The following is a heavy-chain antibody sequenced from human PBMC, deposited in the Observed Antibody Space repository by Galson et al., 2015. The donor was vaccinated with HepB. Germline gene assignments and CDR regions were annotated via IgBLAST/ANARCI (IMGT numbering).Heavy chain of an antibody. Sequence: SLRLSCAASGFTFSSYAMHWVRQAPGKGLEWVAVISYDGSNKYYADSVKGRFTISRDNSKNTLYLQMNSLRAEDTAVYYCARDGQVEVVAAYYYYYYGMDVWGQGTAVTVSS. J-gene: IGHJ6*02. V-gene: IGHV3-30-3*01. CDR2: ISYDGSNK. D-gene: IGHD2-15*01. CDR3: ARDGQVEVVAAYYYYYYGMDV. CDR1: GFTFSSYA.